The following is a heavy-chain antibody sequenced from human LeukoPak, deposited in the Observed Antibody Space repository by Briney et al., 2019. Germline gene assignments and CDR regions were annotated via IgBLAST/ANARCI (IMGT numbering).Heavy chain of an antibody. CDR2: ITNTGTYV. CDR3: ARALTLVRGTTDY. Sequence: GGSLRLSCTASGFSFSSYPMIWVRQALGKGLEWVSSITNTGTYVYYGDAVKGRFTVSRDNAKDSMYLQLSSLRVEDTAMYYCARALTLVRGTTDYWGQGTLVAVSS. J-gene: IGHJ4*02. D-gene: IGHD3-10*01. CDR1: GFSFSSYP. V-gene: IGHV3-21*01.